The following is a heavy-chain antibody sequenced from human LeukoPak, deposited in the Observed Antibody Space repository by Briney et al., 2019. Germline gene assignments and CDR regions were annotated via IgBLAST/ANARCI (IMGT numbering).Heavy chain of an antibody. CDR3: ACAYYDILTGYSSYYYYYGMDV. CDR1: GFTVSSNY. V-gene: IGHV3-66*02. CDR2: IYSGGST. J-gene: IGHJ6*02. D-gene: IGHD3-9*01. Sequence: PGGSLRLSCAASGFTVSSNYMSWVRQAPGKGLEWVSVIYSGGSTYYADSVKGRFTISRDNSKNTLYLQMNSLRAEGTAVYYCACAYYDILTGYSSYYYYYGMDVWGQGITVTVSS.